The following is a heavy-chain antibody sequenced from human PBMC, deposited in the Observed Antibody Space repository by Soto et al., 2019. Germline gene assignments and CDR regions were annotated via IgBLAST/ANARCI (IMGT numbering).Heavy chain of an antibody. CDR3: ARRYGASFDY. CDR1: GGSFRGYY. J-gene: IGHJ4*02. V-gene: IGHV4-59*01. Sequence: SETLSLTCAVYGGSFRGYYWSWIRQPPGKGLEWIGYIYYSGSTNYNPSLKSRVTISVDTSKNQFSLKLSSVTAADTAVYYCARRYGASFDYWGQGTLVTVSS. D-gene: IGHD4-17*01. CDR2: IYYSGST.